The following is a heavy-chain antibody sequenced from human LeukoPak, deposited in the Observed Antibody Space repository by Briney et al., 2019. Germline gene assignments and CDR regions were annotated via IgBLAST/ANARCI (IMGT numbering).Heavy chain of an antibody. Sequence: ASVKVSCKASGYTFTGYYMHWVRQAPGQGLEWMGWINPNSGGTSYAQKFQGRVTMTRDTSISTAYMELSRLRSDDTAVYYCAREGYSYGSFDYWGQGTLVTVSS. V-gene: IGHV1-2*02. CDR3: AREGYSYGSFDY. J-gene: IGHJ4*02. CDR2: INPNSGGT. CDR1: GYTFTGYY. D-gene: IGHD5-18*01.